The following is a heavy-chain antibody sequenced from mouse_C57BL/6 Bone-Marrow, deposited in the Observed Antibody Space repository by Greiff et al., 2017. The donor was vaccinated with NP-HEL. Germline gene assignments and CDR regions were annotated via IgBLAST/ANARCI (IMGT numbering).Heavy chain of an antibody. Sequence: EVKLMESGPGLVKPSQSLSLTCSVTGYSITSGYYWNWIRQFPGNKLEWMGYISYDGSNNYNPSLKNRISITRDTSKNQFFLKLNSVTTEDTATYYCARCYYGSSPYFDYWGQGTTLTVSS. CDR1: GYSITSGYY. CDR3: ARCYYGSSPYFDY. CDR2: ISYDGSN. J-gene: IGHJ2*01. D-gene: IGHD1-1*01. V-gene: IGHV3-6*01.